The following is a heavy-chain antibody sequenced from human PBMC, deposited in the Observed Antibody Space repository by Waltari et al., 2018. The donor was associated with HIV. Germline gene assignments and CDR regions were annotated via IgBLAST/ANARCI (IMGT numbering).Heavy chain of an antibody. D-gene: IGHD2-2*02. V-gene: IGHV3-74*01. J-gene: IGHJ6*02. CDR2: FNTDGSST. CDR1: GFTFSTYW. CDR3: ARGGHCSGISCYTGDYSYGLDV. Sequence: EVQLVESGGGLVQPGGYLQLPCAAPGFTFSTYWIPWFRQAPGKGLVWVARFNTDGSSTSYADSVKGRFTSSRDNAKSTLYLQMNSLRAEDTAVYYCARGGHCSGISCYTGDYSYGLDVWGQGTTVTVSS.